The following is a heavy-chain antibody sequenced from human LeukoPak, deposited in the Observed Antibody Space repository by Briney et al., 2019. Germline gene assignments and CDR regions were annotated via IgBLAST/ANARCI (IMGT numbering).Heavy chain of an antibody. J-gene: IGHJ4*02. Sequence: GGSLRLSCAASGFTFCSYAMHWVRQAPGKGLEWVAVISFDAISQYYADSVKGRFTISRDNSKNTLYLQMNSLRAEDTAVYYCASDRGGYCTNGVCAGFDYWGQGTLVTVSS. D-gene: IGHD2-8*01. CDR2: ISFDAISQ. CDR3: ASDRGGYCTNGVCAGFDY. CDR1: GFTFCSYA. V-gene: IGHV3-30-3*01.